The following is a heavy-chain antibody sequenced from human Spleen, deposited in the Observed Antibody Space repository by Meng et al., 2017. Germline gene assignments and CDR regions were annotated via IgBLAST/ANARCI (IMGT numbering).Heavy chain of an antibody. CDR2: ISQGSGRT. CDR1: GGSVSSGSYY. CDR3: VRNEGYSFGA. D-gene: IGHD2-21*01. V-gene: IGHV4-61*01. Sequence: QGQLQESGPGLVRPSETLSLTCTVSGGSVSSGSYYWSWIRQPPGKGLEWIGEISQGSGRTNYNPSLKSRVTISLDKSKNQFSLNVNSVTAADTAVYYCVRNEGYSFGAWGQGTLVTVSS. J-gene: IGHJ5*02.